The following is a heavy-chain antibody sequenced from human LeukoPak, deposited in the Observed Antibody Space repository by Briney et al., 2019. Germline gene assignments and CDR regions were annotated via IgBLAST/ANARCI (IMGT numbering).Heavy chain of an antibody. D-gene: IGHD5-24*01. CDR2: IYYSGST. J-gene: IGHJ3*02. V-gene: IGHV4-59*08. CDR1: GFTFSSYG. CDR3: ARLMPADGYKDAFDI. Sequence: GSLRLSCAASGFTFSSYGMSWIRQPPGKGLEWIGYIYYSGSTNYNPSLKSRVTISVDTSKNQFSLKLSSVTAADTAVYYCARLMPADGYKDAFDIWGQGTMVTVSS.